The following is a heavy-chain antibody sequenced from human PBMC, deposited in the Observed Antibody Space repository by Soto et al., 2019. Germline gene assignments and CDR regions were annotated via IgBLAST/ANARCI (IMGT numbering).Heavy chain of an antibody. V-gene: IGHV3-21*01. D-gene: IGHD4-17*01. Sequence: TGGSLRLSCAASGFTFSSYSMNWVRQAPGKGLEWVSSISSSSSYIYYADSVKGRFTISRDNAKNSLYLQMNSLRAEDTAVYYCARDPYGGPYYGMDVWGQGTTVTVS. J-gene: IGHJ6*02. CDR3: ARDPYGGPYYGMDV. CDR1: GFTFSSYS. CDR2: ISSSSSYI.